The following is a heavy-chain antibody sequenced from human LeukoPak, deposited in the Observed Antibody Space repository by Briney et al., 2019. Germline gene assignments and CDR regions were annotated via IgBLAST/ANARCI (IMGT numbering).Heavy chain of an antibody. Sequence: GESLKISCKGSGYSFTSYWIGWVRQMPGKGLEWMGIIYPGDSDTRYSPSFQGQVTISADQSISTAYLQWSSLKASDTAMYYCARLRESDYDFWSGYEPGWFDPWGQGTLVTVSS. V-gene: IGHV5-51*01. J-gene: IGHJ5*02. CDR2: IYPGDSDT. D-gene: IGHD3-3*01. CDR3: ARLRESDYDFWSGYEPGWFDP. CDR1: GYSFTSYW.